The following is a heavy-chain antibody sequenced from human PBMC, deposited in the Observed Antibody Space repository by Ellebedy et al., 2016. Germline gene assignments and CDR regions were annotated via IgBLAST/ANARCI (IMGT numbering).Heavy chain of an antibody. D-gene: IGHD3-10*01. CDR2: INSDGSST. CDR3: ARVLTYYGSGSYNYGMDV. CDR1: GFTFSSYW. J-gene: IGHJ6*02. V-gene: IGHV3-74*01. Sequence: GESLMISXAASGFTFSSYWMHWVRQAPGKGLVWVSRINSDGSSTSYADSVKGRFTISRDNAKNTLYLPMNSLRAEDTAVYYCARVLTYYGSGSYNYGMDVWGQGTTVTVSS.